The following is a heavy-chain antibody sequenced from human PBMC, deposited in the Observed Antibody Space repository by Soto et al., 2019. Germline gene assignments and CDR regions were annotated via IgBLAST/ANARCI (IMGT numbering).Heavy chain of an antibody. CDR1: GDSISNNY. V-gene: IGHV4-4*07. Sequence: QVQLQESGPGLVKPSETLSLTCSVSGDSISNNYWRWIRQPAGKGLEWIGRIYITGDANYNPSLKSRVTMSVDTSKSQFSLKLSSVTAADTAVYYCAREYTETVAGPTPYYFDYWGQGTLVTVSA. D-gene: IGHD6-19*01. J-gene: IGHJ4*02. CDR2: IYITGDA. CDR3: AREYTETVAGPTPYYFDY.